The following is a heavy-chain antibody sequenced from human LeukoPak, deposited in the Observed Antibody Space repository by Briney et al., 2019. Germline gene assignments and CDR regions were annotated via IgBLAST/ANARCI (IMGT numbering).Heavy chain of an antibody. CDR3: AKDWGGSRYYIDV. J-gene: IGHJ6*03. V-gene: IGHV3-30-3*02. Sequence: GGSLRLSCSASGFTFSSYAMHWVRQAPGKGLEWVAVISYDGSNKYYADSVKGRFTISRDDSKDTLFLQMNTLTTEDTALYYCAKDWGGSRYYIDVWGRGTLVTVSS. CDR2: ISYDGSNK. D-gene: IGHD5-18*01. CDR1: GFTFSSYA.